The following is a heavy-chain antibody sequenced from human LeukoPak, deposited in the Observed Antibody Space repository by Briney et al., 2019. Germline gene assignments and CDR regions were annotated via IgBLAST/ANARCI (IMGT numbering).Heavy chain of an antibody. CDR1: GGSISSGGYS. CDR3: ARGGYSYGNGMDV. D-gene: IGHD5-18*01. Sequence: SETLSLTCAVSGGSISSGGYSWSWIRQPPGKGLEWIGYIYYSGSTNYNPSLKSRVTISVDTSKDQFSLKLSSVTAADTAVYYCARGGYSYGNGMDVWGQGTTVTVSS. CDR2: IYYSGST. J-gene: IGHJ6*02. V-gene: IGHV4-61*08.